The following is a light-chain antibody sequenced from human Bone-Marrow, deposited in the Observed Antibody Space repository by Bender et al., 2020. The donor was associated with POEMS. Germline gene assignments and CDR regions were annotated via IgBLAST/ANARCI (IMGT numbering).Light chain of an antibody. Sequence: SYELTQPPSVSVSPGQTASIPCSGDKLGHKYASWYQQKPGQSPVLVIYQDNKRPSGIPERFSGSNSGSTATLTISGTQAMDEADYYCQAWDSSTGDVVFGGGTKLTVL. J-gene: IGLJ2*01. CDR2: QDN. V-gene: IGLV3-1*01. CDR1: KLGHKY. CDR3: QAWDSSTGDVV.